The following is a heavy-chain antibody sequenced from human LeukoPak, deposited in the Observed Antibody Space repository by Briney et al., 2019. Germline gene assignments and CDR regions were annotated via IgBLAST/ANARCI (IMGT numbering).Heavy chain of an antibody. D-gene: IGHD1-1*01. Sequence: GGSLRLSCVASGFTFRSYWMHWVRQAPGKGLVWVSYISSDGSSASYADSVKGRFTISRDNAKSTLYLQMNSLRVEDTAVYYCPQRDFDYWGQGTLVTVSS. CDR3: PQRDFDY. CDR1: GFTFRSYW. J-gene: IGHJ4*02. V-gene: IGHV3-74*01. CDR2: ISSDGSSA.